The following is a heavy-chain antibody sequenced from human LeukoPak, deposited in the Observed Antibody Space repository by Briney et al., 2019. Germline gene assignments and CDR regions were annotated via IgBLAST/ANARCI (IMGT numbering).Heavy chain of an antibody. Sequence: GGSLRLSCAASGFTFSSYSMNWVRQAPGKGLEWVSSISSSSSYIYYADSVKGRFTISRDNAKNSLYLQMNSLGAEDTAVYYCARANDLYYFDYWGQGTLVTVSS. CDR2: ISSSSSYI. J-gene: IGHJ4*02. D-gene: IGHD3-3*01. V-gene: IGHV3-21*01. CDR1: GFTFSSYS. CDR3: ARANDLYYFDY.